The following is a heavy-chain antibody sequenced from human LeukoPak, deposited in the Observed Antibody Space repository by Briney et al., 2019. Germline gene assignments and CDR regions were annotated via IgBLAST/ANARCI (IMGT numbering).Heavy chain of an antibody. D-gene: IGHD2-21*02. CDR1: GFTFDDYA. J-gene: IGHJ2*01. CDR2: ISYNSDTI. Sequence: GRSLRLSCAASGFTFDDYAMHWVRQAPGKGLEWVTGISYNSDTIAYADSVRGRFTISRDNAKNSLYLQMNSLRAEDTALYYCAKDYCGGDCYSGWYFDLWGRGTLVTVSS. CDR3: AKDYCGGDCYSGWYFDL. V-gene: IGHV3-9*01.